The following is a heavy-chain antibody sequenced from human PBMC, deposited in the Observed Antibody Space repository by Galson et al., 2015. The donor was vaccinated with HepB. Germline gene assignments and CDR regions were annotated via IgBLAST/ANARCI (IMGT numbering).Heavy chain of an antibody. CDR2: INQDGSEK. V-gene: IGHV3-7*03. D-gene: IGHD5-18*01. Sequence: SLRLSCAASGFTFSSYWMSWVRQAPGKGLEWMAYINQDGSEKYYVDSVKGRFTISRDNAKNSLYLQMNTLRAEDTAVYYCARKIHMDVWGQGTTVTVSS. CDR3: ARKIHMDV. J-gene: IGHJ6*02. CDR1: GFTFSSYW.